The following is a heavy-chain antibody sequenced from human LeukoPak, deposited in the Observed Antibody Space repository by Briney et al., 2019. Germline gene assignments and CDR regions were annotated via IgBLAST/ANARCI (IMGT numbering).Heavy chain of an antibody. D-gene: IGHD6-13*01. CDR1: GGSISSSPYY. J-gene: IGHJ4*02. Sequence: SETLSLTCTVSGGSISSSPYYWGWIRQPPGKGLEWIGSIYYSGTTHYNPSLESRVTISVDTSKNQFSLKLASVTAADTAIYYCARRSGYSSSWYAYWGQGTLVTVSS. CDR3: ARRSGYSSSWYAY. V-gene: IGHV4-39*07. CDR2: IYYSGTT.